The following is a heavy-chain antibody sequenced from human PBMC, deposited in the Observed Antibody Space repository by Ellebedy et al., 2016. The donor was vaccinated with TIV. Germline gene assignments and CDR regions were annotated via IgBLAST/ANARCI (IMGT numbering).Heavy chain of an antibody. D-gene: IGHD3-3*01. CDR1: GYTFTTHH. J-gene: IGHJ4*02. CDR3: ARGGDYDFWSGYSAIDY. Sequence: ASVKVSCXASGYTFTTHHISWVRQAPGQGLEWMGRISTYNGNTNYAQKLQGRVTMTTDTSTNTASMNLRSLRSDDTAVYYCARGGDYDFWSGYSAIDYWGPGTLVTVSS. V-gene: IGHV1-18*01. CDR2: ISTYNGNT.